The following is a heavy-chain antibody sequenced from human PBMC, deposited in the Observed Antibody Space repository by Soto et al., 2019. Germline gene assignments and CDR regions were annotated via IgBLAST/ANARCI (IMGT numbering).Heavy chain of an antibody. D-gene: IGHD1-26*01. J-gene: IGHJ5*02. CDR2: IYPGDSDT. CDR1: GYTFTRHW. Sequence: GESLKISCKGSGYTFTRHWIGWVLQMPGRGLEWLGIIYPGDSDTRYSPSFQGQVTFSADKSISTAYLQWSSLKASDTAMYYCVRVGLVGPTSLSNAWFDPWGQGTLVTVSS. CDR3: VRVGLVGPTSLSNAWFDP. V-gene: IGHV5-51*03.